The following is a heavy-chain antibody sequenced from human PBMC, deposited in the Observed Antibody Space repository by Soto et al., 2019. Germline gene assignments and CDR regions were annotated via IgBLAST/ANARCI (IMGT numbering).Heavy chain of an antibody. D-gene: IGHD3-3*01. CDR2: INPNSGGT. CDR3: ARAYYDFWSGYQYYFDY. CDR1: GYTFTGYY. V-gene: IGHV1-2*04. Sequence: GASVKVSCKASGYTFTGYYMHWVRQAPGQGLEWMGWINPNSGGTNYAQKFQGWVTMTRDTSISTAYMELSRLRSDDTAVYYCARAYYDFWSGYQYYFDYWGQGTLVTASS. J-gene: IGHJ4*02.